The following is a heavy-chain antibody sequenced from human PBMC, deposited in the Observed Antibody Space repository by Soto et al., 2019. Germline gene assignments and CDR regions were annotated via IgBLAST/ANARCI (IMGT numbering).Heavy chain of an antibody. Sequence: PSETLSLTCTVSGGSINTFYWSWVRQPAGKGLEWIGRIFSSGSTSFNPSLESRAAMSVDTSKNHFSLNLSSVTAADIAVYYCAREGSYSAYNFAHGIQLWSFDFWGQGALVTVSS. CDR3: AREGSYSAYNFAHGIQLWSFDF. CDR1: GGSINTFY. V-gene: IGHV4-4*07. CDR2: IFSSGST. J-gene: IGHJ4*02. D-gene: IGHD5-12*01.